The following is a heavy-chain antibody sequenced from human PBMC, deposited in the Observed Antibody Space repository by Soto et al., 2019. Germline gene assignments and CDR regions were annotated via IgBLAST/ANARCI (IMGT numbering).Heavy chain of an antibody. V-gene: IGHV3-74*01. Sequence: EVQLVESGGGLVQPGGSLRLSCAVSGLTFSNYWMNWVRQAPGKGRVWVSRINSDGSSTDYADSVKGRFTISRDNAKNTLYLEMNSLRAEDTAVYYCGRGGRIVAAASVDWGQGTLVTVSS. D-gene: IGHD6-25*01. CDR2: INSDGSST. CDR1: GLTFSNYW. CDR3: GRGGRIVAAASVD. J-gene: IGHJ4*02.